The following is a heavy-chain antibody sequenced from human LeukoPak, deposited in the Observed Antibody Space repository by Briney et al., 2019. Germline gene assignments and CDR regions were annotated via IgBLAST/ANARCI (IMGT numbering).Heavy chain of an antibody. D-gene: IGHD1-26*01. CDR2: MRSDANIK. Sequence: GGSLRLSCAASGFTFNNYGMHWVRQAPGKGLEGVAFMRSDANIKYYAESVRGRFTISRDNSKNTLYLQMSSLGAVDTAVYYCAKDKGLGTYYHYYMDVWGKGTTVTVFS. V-gene: IGHV3-30*02. J-gene: IGHJ6*03. CDR3: AKDKGLGTYYHYYMDV. CDR1: GFTFNNYG.